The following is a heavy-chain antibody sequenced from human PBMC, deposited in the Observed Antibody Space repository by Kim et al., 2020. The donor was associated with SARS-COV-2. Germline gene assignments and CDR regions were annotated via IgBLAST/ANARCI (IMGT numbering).Heavy chain of an antibody. CDR1: GGTFSSYA. Sequence: SVKVSCKASGGTFSSYAISWVRQAPGQGLEWMGGIIPIFGTANYAQKFQGRVTITADESTSTAYMELSSLRSEDTAVYYCARVGSLVVPAAITGYYYYYGMDVWGQGTTVTVSS. J-gene: IGHJ6*02. V-gene: IGHV1-69*13. D-gene: IGHD2-2*02. CDR3: ARVGSLVVPAAITGYYYYYGMDV. CDR2: IIPIFGTA.